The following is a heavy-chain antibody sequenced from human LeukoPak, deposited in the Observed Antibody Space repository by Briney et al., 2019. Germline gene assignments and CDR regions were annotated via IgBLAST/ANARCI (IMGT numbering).Heavy chain of an antibody. Sequence: SETLSLTCAVSGYSISSGYYWGWIRQPPGKGLEWIGSIYHSGSTYYNPSLKSRVTISVDTSKNQFSLELSSVTAADTAVYYCARQLVWFGDRGNWFDPWGQGTLVTVSS. CDR1: GYSISSGYY. CDR2: IYHSGST. J-gene: IGHJ5*02. CDR3: ARQLVWFGDRGNWFDP. D-gene: IGHD3-10*01. V-gene: IGHV4-38-2*01.